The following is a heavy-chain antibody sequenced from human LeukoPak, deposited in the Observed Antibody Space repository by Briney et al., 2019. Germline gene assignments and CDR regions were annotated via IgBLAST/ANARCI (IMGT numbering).Heavy chain of an antibody. Sequence: ASVKVSCEASGYTFTGYYMHWVRQAPGQGREWMGWINPNSGGTNYAQKFQGRVTMTRDTSISTAYMELSRLRSDDTAVYYCARGRLYYGGNEDDYWGQGTLVTVSS. CDR3: ARGRLYYGGNEDDY. D-gene: IGHD4-23*01. V-gene: IGHV1-2*02. CDR2: INPNSGGT. J-gene: IGHJ4*02. CDR1: GYTFTGYY.